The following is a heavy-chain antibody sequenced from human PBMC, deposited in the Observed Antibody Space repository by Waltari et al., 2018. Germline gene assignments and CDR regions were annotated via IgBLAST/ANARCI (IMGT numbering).Heavy chain of an antibody. V-gene: IGHV4-4*02. D-gene: IGHD2-15*01. J-gene: IGHJ4*02. Sequence: QLQLQQSGPGLVKPSESLSLTCVFSRYSMSSNYWWNWVRLTPGKGLECIGQIHRSGRTNYNPSLESRVTVSMDTSNNQFSLKVFSATAADTAVYYCARDRGRGLYLDSWGQGTLVTVSP. CDR3: ARDRGRGLYLDS. CDR2: IHRSGRT. CDR1: RYSMSSNYW.